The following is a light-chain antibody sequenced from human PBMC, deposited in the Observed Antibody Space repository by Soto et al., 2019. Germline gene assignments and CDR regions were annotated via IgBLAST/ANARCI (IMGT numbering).Light chain of an antibody. V-gene: IGKV3-11*01. CDR2: GAS. CDR3: QQRSNWPPT. J-gene: IGKJ1*01. CDR1: QSVSSY. Sequence: EIVLTQSPATLSLSPGERATLSCRASQSVSSYLAWYQQKPGQAPRLLIYGASNRATGIPARFSGSGSGPDFTLTISSLEPEDFAVYYCQQRSNWPPTFGQGDQGGYQ.